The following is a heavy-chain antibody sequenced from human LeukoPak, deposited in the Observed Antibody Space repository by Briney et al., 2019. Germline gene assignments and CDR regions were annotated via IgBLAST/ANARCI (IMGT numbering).Heavy chain of an antibody. CDR1: GFTVSSNY. CDR3: ASATEDLSYFDY. J-gene: IGHJ4*02. CDR2: IYTGGST. V-gene: IGHV3-53*01. Sequence: GGSLRLSCAVSGFTVSSNYMSWVRQAPGKGLEWVSVIYTGGSTYSADSVKGRFTISRDNSKSTLFLQMNSLRAEDTALYYCASATEDLSYFDYWGQGTLVAVSS.